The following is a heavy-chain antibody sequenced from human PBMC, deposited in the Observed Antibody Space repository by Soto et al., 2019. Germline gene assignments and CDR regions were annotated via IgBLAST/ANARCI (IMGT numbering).Heavy chain of an antibody. V-gene: IGHV3-30*18. Sequence: GGSLRLSCAASGFTFSSYGMHWVRQAPGKGLEWVAVISYDGSNKYYADSVKGRFTISRDNSKNTLYLQMNSLRAEDTAVYYCAKSSDSSGYHYTPLRFDYWGQGTLSTVSS. D-gene: IGHD3-22*01. CDR3: AKSSDSSGYHYTPLRFDY. CDR2: ISYDGSNK. CDR1: GFTFSSYG. J-gene: IGHJ4*02.